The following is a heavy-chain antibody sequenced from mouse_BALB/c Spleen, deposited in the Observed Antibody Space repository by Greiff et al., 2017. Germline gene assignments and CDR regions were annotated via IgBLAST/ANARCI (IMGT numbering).Heavy chain of an antibody. CDR1: GYTFTSYW. CDR3: ARQGYSLYYFDY. V-gene: IGHV1S41*01. CDR2: IAPGSGST. Sequence: DLVKPGASVKLSCKASGYTFTSYWINWIKQRPGQGLEWIGRIAPGSGSTYYNEMFKGKATLTVDTSSSTAYIQLSSLSSEDSAVYFCARQGYSLYYFDYWGQGTTLTVSS. D-gene: IGHD2-14*01. J-gene: IGHJ2*01.